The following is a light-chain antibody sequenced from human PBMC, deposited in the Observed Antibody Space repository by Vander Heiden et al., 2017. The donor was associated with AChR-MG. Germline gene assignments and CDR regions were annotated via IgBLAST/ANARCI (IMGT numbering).Light chain of an antibody. CDR3: QSYDSSLSVV. CDR2: GNS. Sequence: QSVLTHPPPVPGDTGQTVASSCTGSTPNIGAGYDVHWYQQLPGTAPKLLIYGNSNRPSGVPDRFSGSKSGTSASLAMTGLQAEDEADYYCQSYDSSLSVVFGGGTKLTVL. J-gene: IGLJ2*01. CDR1: TPNIGAGYD. V-gene: IGLV1-40*01.